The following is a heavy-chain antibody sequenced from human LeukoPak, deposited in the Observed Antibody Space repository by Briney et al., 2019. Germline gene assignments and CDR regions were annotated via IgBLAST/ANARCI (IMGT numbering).Heavy chain of an antibody. V-gene: IGHV1-69*05. CDR3: ARGRGDIVVVPAAMHWFDP. Sequence: SVKVSCKASGGTFSSYAISWVRQGPGQGLEWMGGIIPIFGTADYAQKFQGRVTITTDESTSTAYMELSSLRSEDTAVYHCARGRGDIVVVPAAMHWFDPWGQGTLVTVSS. D-gene: IGHD2-2*01. CDR2: IIPIFGTA. J-gene: IGHJ5*02. CDR1: GGTFSSYA.